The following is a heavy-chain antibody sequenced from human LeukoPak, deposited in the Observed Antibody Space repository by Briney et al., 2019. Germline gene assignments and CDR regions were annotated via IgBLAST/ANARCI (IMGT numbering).Heavy chain of an antibody. CDR2: IIGSDGTT. CDR3: AKGSYRIQVLDY. J-gene: IGHJ4*02. D-gene: IGHD5-18*01. Sequence: GGSLRLSCAASGFIFSSYAMSWVRQAPGKGLEWVSAIIGSDGTTYYADSVKGRFTISRDNSKNALYLQMNSLRAEDTAVYYCAKGSYRIQVLDYWGQGTLVTVSS. V-gene: IGHV3-23*01. CDR1: GFIFSSYA.